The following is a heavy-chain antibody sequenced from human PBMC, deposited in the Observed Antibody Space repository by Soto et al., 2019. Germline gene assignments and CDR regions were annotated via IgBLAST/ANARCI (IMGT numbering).Heavy chain of an antibody. V-gene: IGHV1-69*02. Sequence: QVQLVQSGAEVKKPGSSVKVSCKASGGTFSSYTISWVRQAPGQGLEWMGRIIPILGIANYAQKFQGRVTITADKSTSTADMELSSLRSEDTAVYYCARGIAAAGHYYYGMDVWGQGTTVTVSS. CDR1: GGTFSSYT. J-gene: IGHJ6*02. CDR3: ARGIAAAGHYYYGMDV. CDR2: IIPILGIA. D-gene: IGHD6-13*01.